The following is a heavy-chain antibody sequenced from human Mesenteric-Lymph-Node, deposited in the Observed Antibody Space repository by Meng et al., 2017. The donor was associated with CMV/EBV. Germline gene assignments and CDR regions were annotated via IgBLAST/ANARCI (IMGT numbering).Heavy chain of an antibody. Sequence: SMDGVRQAPGKGVEWDSSSSGSSSYIYYADSVKGRFTISRDNAKNSLYLQMNSLRAEDTAVYYCARDLSPTYYDFWSGYYAPAAGGYWGQGTLVTVSS. CDR3: ARDLSPTYYDFWSGYYAPAAGGY. D-gene: IGHD3-3*01. CDR2: SSGSSSYI. CDR1: S. V-gene: IGHV3-21*01. J-gene: IGHJ4*02.